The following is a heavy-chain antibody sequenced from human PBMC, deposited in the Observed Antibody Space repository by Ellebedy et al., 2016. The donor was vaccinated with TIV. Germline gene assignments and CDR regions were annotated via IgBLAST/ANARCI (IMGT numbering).Heavy chain of an antibody. J-gene: IGHJ5*02. V-gene: IGHV3-23*01. Sequence: GGSLRLPXAASGFTFSDYAMTWVRQAPGKGLEWVATIRSGGDNTFYTESVKGRFTTSRDNSKNTLFLEMNSLRAEDTAVYYCAKEVATANTYLPFDPWGQGTLVTVAS. D-gene: IGHD2/OR15-2a*01. CDR3: AKEVATANTYLPFDP. CDR2: IRSGGDNT. CDR1: GFTFSDYA.